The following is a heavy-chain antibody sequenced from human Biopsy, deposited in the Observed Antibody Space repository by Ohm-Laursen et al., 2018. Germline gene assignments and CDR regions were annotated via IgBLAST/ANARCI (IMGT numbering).Heavy chain of an antibody. D-gene: IGHD6-19*01. CDR2: IFKDRNT. Sequence: SETLSLTWAVSGYSISSDYRWGWIRQAPGKTLEWLGNIFKDRNTHYNPSLRSRLIISIETSKNQFSLMMTSVSGADTAVYFCARVGSGWAPFDKWGPGTLITVSS. CDR1: GYSISSDYR. V-gene: IGHV4-38-2*01. CDR3: ARVGSGWAPFDK. J-gene: IGHJ4*02.